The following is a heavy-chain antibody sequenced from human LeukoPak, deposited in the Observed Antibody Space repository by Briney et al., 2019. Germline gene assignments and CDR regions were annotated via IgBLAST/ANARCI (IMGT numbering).Heavy chain of an antibody. CDR3: AEGTKPVMTIPDY. D-gene: IGHD1/OR15-1a*01. J-gene: IGHJ4*02. CDR1: GFTFSSFS. Sequence: GGSLRLSCAASGFTFSSFSMIWVRQAPGKGLEWFSSTSSSIAYTFYAESGKGRFTISRDNAKNSLFLQMNSLRAEDTAMYYCAEGTKPVMTIPDYWGQGTLVTVSS. V-gene: IGHV3-21*04. CDR2: TSSSIAYT.